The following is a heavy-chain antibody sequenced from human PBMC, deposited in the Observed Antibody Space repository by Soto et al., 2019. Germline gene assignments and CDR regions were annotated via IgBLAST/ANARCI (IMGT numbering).Heavy chain of an antibody. J-gene: IGHJ6*02. D-gene: IGHD3-10*01. V-gene: IGHV3-30-3*01. Sequence: QVQLVESGGGVVQPGRSLRLSCAASGFTFSSYAMHWVRQAPGKGLEWVAVISYDGSNKYYADSVKGRFTISRDNSKNTLYLQMNSLRAEDTAVYYCARGTISYYGMGVWGQGTTVTVSS. CDR2: ISYDGSNK. CDR3: ARGTISYYGMGV. CDR1: GFTFSSYA.